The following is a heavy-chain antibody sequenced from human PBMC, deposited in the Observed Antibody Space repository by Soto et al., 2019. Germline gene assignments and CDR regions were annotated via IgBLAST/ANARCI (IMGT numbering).Heavy chain of an antibody. V-gene: IGHV4-61*01. J-gene: IGHJ5*02. D-gene: IGHD1-26*01. Sequence: PSETLSLTCSISGGSVSSGSYYSSWIRQPPGKGLEWIGYIYNNGSTNYKSSLKSRVTISVDTSKNQFSLKLSFVTGADTAVYYCARRDPGWGLGGGWFDPWGHGTLVTVSS. CDR1: GGSVSSGSYY. CDR2: IYNNGST. CDR3: ARRDPGWGLGGGWFDP.